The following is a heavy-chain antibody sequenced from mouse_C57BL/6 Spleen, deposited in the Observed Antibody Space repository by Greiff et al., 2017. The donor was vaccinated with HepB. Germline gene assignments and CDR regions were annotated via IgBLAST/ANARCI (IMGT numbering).Heavy chain of an antibody. CDR3: TRKEPYYGSSYWYFDV. V-gene: IGHV1-5*01. CDR2: IYPGNSDT. Sequence: VQLQQSGTVLARPGASVKMSCKTSGYTFPSYWMHWVKQRPGQGLEWIGAIYPGNSDTSYNQKFKGKAKLTAVTSASTAYMELSSLTNEDSAVYYCTRKEPYYGSSYWYFDVWGTGTTVTVSS. CDR1: GYTFPSYW. J-gene: IGHJ1*03. D-gene: IGHD1-1*01.